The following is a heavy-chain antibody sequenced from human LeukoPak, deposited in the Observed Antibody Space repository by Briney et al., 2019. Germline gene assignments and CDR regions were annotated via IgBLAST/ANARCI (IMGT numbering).Heavy chain of an antibody. J-gene: IGHJ5*02. CDR2: ISSSGGTM. D-gene: IGHD6-19*01. V-gene: IGHV3-48*03. CDR3: ARDGAVPGSGSDWFDP. CDR1: GFTFSSYE. Sequence: GGSLRLSCTASGFTFSSYEMNWVRQAPGKGLELISYISSSGGTMDYADSVKGRFTISRDNAKNKLYLQMNSLRAEDTAVYYCARDGAVPGSGSDWFDPWGQGTLVTVSS.